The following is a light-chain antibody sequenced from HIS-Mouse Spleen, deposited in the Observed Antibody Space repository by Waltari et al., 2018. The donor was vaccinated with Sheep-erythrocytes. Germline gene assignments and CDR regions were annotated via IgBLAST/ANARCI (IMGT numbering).Light chain of an antibody. J-gene: IGLJ2*01. V-gene: IGLV2-14*01. CDR3: SSYTSSSTLEV. CDR2: EVS. CDR1: SSDVGGYNY. Sequence: QSALTQPASVSGSPGQSITISCTGTSSDVGGYNYVSWYQQQPGKAPKLMIYEVSNRPSGVSTRFSGSKSGNTASLTISGLQAEDEADYYCSSYTSSSTLEVFGGGTKLTVL.